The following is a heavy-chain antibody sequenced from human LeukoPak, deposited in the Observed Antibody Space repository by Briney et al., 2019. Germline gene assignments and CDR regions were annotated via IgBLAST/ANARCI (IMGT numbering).Heavy chain of an antibody. CDR1: GYTFTSFD. CDR2: MNPNSGNT. D-gene: IGHD3-10*01. CDR3: AREHLPTYYYGSGSYYEEDY. V-gene: IGHV1-8*01. Sequence: ASVKVSCKASGYTFTSFDINWVRQATGQGLEWMGWMNPNSGNTGYAQKFQGRVTMTRNTSISTAYMELSSLRSEDTAVYYCAREHLPTYYYGSGSYYEEDYWGQGTLVTVSS. J-gene: IGHJ4*02.